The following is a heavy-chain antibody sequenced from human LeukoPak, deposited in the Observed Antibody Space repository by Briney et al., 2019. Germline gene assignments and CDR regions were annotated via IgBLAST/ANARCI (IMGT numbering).Heavy chain of an antibody. CDR1: GYTFTSYG. D-gene: IGHD2-2*01. CDR2: ISAYNGNT. Sequence: VASVKVSCKASGYTFTSYGISWVRQAPGQGLEWMGWISAYNGNTNYAQKLQGRVTMTTDTFTSTAYMELRSLRSDDTAVYYCARSGGWVPAAPRGYWGQGTLVTVSS. J-gene: IGHJ4*02. V-gene: IGHV1-18*01. CDR3: ARSGGWVPAAPRGY.